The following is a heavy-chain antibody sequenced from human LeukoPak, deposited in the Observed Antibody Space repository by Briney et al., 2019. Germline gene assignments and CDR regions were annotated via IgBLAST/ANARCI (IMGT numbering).Heavy chain of an antibody. J-gene: IGHJ4*02. V-gene: IGHV3-74*01. CDR3: ARGSTQYSSGWYGLDY. D-gene: IGHD6-19*01. CDR1: GFTFSSYW. CDR2: VNSDGSST. Sequence: GGSLRLSCAASGFTFSSYWMHWVRQAPGKGLVWVSRVNSDGSSTTYADSVQGRFTNSRDNAKNTLYLQMNSLRAEDTAVYYCARGSTQYSSGWYGLDYWGQGTLVTVSS.